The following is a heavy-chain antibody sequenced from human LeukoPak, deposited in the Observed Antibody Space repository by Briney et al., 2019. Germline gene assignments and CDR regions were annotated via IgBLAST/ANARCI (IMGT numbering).Heavy chain of an antibody. CDR2: INSDGSDT. CDR3: AREWIAPQLGYYYYMDV. CDR1: GFTFGTYW. J-gene: IGHJ6*03. D-gene: IGHD5-12*01. V-gene: IGHV3-74*01. Sequence: GGSLRLSCAASGFTFGTYWMHWVRQAPGKGLVWVSRINSDGSDTSYADSVKGRFSISRDNAKNTLYLQMTSLGAEDTAVYYCAREWIAPQLGYYYYMDVWGKGTTVTVSS.